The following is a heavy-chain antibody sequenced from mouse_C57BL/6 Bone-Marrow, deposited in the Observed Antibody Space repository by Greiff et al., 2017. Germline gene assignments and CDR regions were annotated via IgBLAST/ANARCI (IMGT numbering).Heavy chain of an antibody. D-gene: IGHD3-1*01. CDR1: GFTFSSYG. CDR2: ISSGGSYT. Sequence: EVKVVEPGGDLVKPGGSLKLSCAASGFTFSSYGMSWVRQTPDKRLEWVATISSGGSYTYYPDSVKGRFTISRDNAKNTLYLQMSSLKSEDTAMYYCARQELGYAMDYWGQGTSVTVSS. J-gene: IGHJ4*01. CDR3: ARQELGYAMDY. V-gene: IGHV5-6*01.